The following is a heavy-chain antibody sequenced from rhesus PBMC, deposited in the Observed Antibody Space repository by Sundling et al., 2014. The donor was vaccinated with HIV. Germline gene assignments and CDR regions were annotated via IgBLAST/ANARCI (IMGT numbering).Heavy chain of an antibody. J-gene: IGHJ6*01. CDR2: INGGGGIT. D-gene: IGHD5-24*01. Sequence: EEQLVESGGGLVQPGGSLRLSCAASGFTFSDYGIYWVRQAPGKGLEWISGINGGGGITYYADSVKGRFTISRDNSKNTLSLHMNSLRAEDTAVYYCAKDHLQWVQFHALDSWGQGVVVTVSS. CDR1: GFTFSDYG. CDR3: AKDHLQWVQFHALDS. V-gene: IGHV3S42*01.